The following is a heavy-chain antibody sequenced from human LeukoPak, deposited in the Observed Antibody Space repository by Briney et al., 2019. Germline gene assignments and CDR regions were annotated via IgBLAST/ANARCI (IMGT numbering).Heavy chain of an antibody. CDR1: GGSISSSSYY. V-gene: IGHV4-39*01. D-gene: IGHD5-24*01. CDR2: IYYTGTT. Sequence: SETLSLTCTVSGGSISSSSYYWGWIRQPPGKGLEWIGSIYYTGTTYYNPSLKSRVTISVDTSKNQFSLKVSSVTAADTAVYYCARRRRDGSNSAFDIWGQGTTVTVSS. CDR3: ARRRRDGSNSAFDI. J-gene: IGHJ3*02.